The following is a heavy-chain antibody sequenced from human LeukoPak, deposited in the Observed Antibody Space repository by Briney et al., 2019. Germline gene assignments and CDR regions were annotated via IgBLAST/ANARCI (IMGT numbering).Heavy chain of an antibody. D-gene: IGHD5-24*01. J-gene: IGHJ3*01. CDR1: GDSVSSNSAA. CDR2: TYYRSRWYY. Sequence: SQTLSLTCAISGDSVSSNSAAWNWIRQSPSRGLEWLGRTYYRSRWYYDYAVSVKSRITINPDTSKTQFSLHLNSVTAEDTAVYYCVRGGQGDGYSADEAFDFWGQGTVVTVSS. CDR3: VRGGQGDGYSADEAFDF. V-gene: IGHV6-1*01.